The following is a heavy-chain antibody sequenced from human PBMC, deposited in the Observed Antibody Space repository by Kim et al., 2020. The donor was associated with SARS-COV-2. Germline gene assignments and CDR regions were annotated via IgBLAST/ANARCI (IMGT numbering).Heavy chain of an antibody. CDR2: IPYDGSNK. V-gene: IGHV3-30-3*01. Sequence: GGSLRLSCAASGFTFSSYAMHWVRQAPGKGLEWVAVIPYDGSNKYYTDSVKGRFTISRDNSKSTLYLQMNSLRAEDTGVYYCVRALGFCSSTSCYTVYG. J-gene: IGHJ6*01. CDR3: VRALGFCSSTSCYTVYG. D-gene: IGHD2-2*02. CDR1: GFTFSSYA.